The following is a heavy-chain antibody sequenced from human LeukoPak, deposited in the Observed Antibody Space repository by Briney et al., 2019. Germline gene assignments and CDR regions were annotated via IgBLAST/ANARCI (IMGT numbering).Heavy chain of an antibody. Sequence: SETLSLTCAVSGYSISSGYYWGWIRQPPGKGLEWIGNIYHSGSTYYNPSLKSRVTISVDTSKNQFSLKLSSVTAADTAVYYCARMSSSGYYYQAFDYWGQGTLVTVSS. CDR3: ARMSSSGYYYQAFDY. CDR2: IYHSGST. CDR1: GYSISSGYY. V-gene: IGHV4-38-2*01. D-gene: IGHD3-22*01. J-gene: IGHJ4*02.